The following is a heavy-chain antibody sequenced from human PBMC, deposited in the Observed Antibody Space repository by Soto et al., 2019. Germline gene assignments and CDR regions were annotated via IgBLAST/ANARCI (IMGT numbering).Heavy chain of an antibody. J-gene: IGHJ6*03. D-gene: IGHD2-15*01. V-gene: IGHV4-59*08. CDR3: ARLLLHTPYYDNDV. Sequence: PSETLSLTCIVSSASISSYYCSWTRQPQEKGLEWIGYIYYSGSTKYNHSIKSRVTISVDTSKNQVSLKLSSVTSADTAVYYCARLLLHTPYYDNDVWGKGTTLTVSS. CDR1: SASISSYY. CDR2: IYYSGST.